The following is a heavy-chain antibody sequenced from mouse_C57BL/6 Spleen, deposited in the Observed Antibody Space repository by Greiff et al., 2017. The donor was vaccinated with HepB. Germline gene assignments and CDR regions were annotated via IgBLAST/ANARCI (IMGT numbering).Heavy chain of an antibody. J-gene: IGHJ4*01. CDR1: GFTFSDYY. Sequence: EVMLVESEGGLVQPGSSMKLSCTASGFTFSDYYMAWVRQVPEKGLEWVANINYDGSSTYYLDSLKSRFIISRDNAKNILYLQMSSLKSEDTATYYCARDGPPYDYDGAMDYWGQGTSVTVSS. CDR2: INYDGSST. D-gene: IGHD2-4*01. V-gene: IGHV5-16*01. CDR3: ARDGPPYDYDGAMDY.